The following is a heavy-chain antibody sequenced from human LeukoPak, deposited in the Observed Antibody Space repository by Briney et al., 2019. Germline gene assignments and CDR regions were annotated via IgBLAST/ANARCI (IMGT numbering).Heavy chain of an antibody. Sequence: EASVKVSCKASGYTFTSYDINWVRQATGQGLEWMGWMNPNSGNTGYAQKFQGRVTMTRNTSISTAYMELSSLRSEDTAVYYWARGHYGWGGRYYYYYMDVWGKGTTVTISS. CDR2: MNPNSGNT. J-gene: IGHJ6*03. D-gene: IGHD3-10*01. V-gene: IGHV1-8*01. CDR3: ARGHYGWGGRYYYYYMDV. CDR1: GYTFTSYD.